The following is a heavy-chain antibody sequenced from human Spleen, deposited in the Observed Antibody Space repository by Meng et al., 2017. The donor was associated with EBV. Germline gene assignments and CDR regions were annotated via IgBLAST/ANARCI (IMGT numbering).Heavy chain of an antibody. D-gene: IGHD3-9*01. Sequence: QVQLVQSGAEVKKPXASVKVSCKASGYTFIAYYLHWVRQAPAQGLEWMGRINPNSGGANYAQRFQGRVTMTRDTSINTAYMELSSLRSDDTAVYYCVRDHRTLTGSFDPWGQGTLVTVSS. J-gene: IGHJ5*02. CDR1: GYTFIAYY. CDR2: INPNSGGA. CDR3: VRDHRTLTGSFDP. V-gene: IGHV1-2*06.